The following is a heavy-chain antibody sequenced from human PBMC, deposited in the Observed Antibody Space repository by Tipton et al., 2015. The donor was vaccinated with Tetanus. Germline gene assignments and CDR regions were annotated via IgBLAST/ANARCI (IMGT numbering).Heavy chain of an antibody. D-gene: IGHD2-2*01. CDR2: INHSGNT. CDR1: GASFSDYY. V-gene: IGHV4-34*01. Sequence: TLSLTCAVYGASFSDYYWSWIRQAPGKGLEWIGEINHSGNTNYNPSLNSRVKISLDTSMNQVSLTLTSVTAADTALYYCARGVPYSTTMGSDWFDPWGQGTLVTVSS. CDR3: ARGVPYSTTMGSDWFDP. J-gene: IGHJ5*02.